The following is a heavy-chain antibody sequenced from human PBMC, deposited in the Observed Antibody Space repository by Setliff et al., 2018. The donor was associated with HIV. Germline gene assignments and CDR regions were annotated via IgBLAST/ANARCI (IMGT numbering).Heavy chain of an antibody. Sequence: GGSLRLSCAGSGFSFSSYEMNWVRQAPGKGLEWVSHISSTGNVMDYADFVKGRFTISRDNARKSLYLEMHSLRAEDTAVYHCASRGYNYGRRPVYFDRWGQGTLVTVSS. CDR1: GFSFSSYE. CDR2: ISSTGNVM. CDR3: ASRGYNYGRRPVYFDR. D-gene: IGHD5-18*01. V-gene: IGHV3-48*03. J-gene: IGHJ4*02.